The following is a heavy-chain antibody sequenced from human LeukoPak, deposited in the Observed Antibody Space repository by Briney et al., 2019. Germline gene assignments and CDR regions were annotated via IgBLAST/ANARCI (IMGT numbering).Heavy chain of an antibody. CDR3: ARGYCSSTICFQYFHH. CDR2: IYYSGST. J-gene: IGHJ1*01. V-gene: IGHV4-59*12. D-gene: IGHD2-2*01. CDR1: SFSISSSY. Sequence: SETLSLTCTASSFSISSSYLSWVRQPPGKGLEWVGYIYYSGSTNYNPSLKSRVAISVDTSKNQFALKLNSVAAADTAVYYCARGYCSSTICFQYFHHWGQDTLVTVSS.